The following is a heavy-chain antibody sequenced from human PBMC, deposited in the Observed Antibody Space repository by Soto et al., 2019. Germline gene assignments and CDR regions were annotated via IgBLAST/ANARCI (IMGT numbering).Heavy chain of an antibody. J-gene: IGHJ2*01. V-gene: IGHV3-30-3*01. CDR3: ARPLWTDDYNWGYFDL. Sequence: QVQLVESGGGVVQPGRSLRLSCAASGFTFSSYAMHWVHQAPGKGLEWVAVISYDGSNKYYADSVKGRFTISRDNSKNTLYLQMNSLRAEDTSVYYCARPLWTDDYNWGYFDLWGRGTLVTVSS. CDR2: ISYDGSNK. D-gene: IGHD4-4*01. CDR1: GFTFSSYA.